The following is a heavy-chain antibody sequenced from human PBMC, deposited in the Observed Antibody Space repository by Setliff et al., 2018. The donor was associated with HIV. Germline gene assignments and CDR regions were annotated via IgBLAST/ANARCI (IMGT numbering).Heavy chain of an antibody. J-gene: IGHJ4*02. CDR3: ARARPGIAVAGTLFDY. V-gene: IGHV4-38-2*01. Sequence: SETLSLTCAVSGYSITSVYYWGWIRQPPGKGLEWIGSIYHNGSTYYNPSLKSRVSILVDISKNQFSLKLSSVTAADTAVYYCARARPGIAVAGTLFDYWGQGTLVTVS. CDR2: IYHNGST. D-gene: IGHD6-19*01. CDR1: GYSITSVYY.